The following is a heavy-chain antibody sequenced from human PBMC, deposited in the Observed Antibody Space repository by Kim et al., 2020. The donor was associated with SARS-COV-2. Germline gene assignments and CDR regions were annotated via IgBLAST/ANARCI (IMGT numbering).Heavy chain of an antibody. CDR3: ARYYGSGEFDY. CDR2: T. D-gene: IGHD3-10*01. V-gene: IGHV4-59*01. J-gene: IGHJ4*02. Sequence: TNYNPSLKSRVTISVDTSKNQFSLKLSSVTAADTAVYYCARYYGSGEFDYWGQGTLVTVSS.